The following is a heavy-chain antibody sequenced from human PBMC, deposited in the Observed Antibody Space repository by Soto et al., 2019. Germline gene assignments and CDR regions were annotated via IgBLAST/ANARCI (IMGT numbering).Heavy chain of an antibody. D-gene: IGHD4-17*01. V-gene: IGHV1-69*13. J-gene: IGHJ3*02. Sequence: ASVKVSCKASGGTFSSYAISWVRQAPGQGLEWMGGIIPIFGTANYAQKFQGRVTITADESTSTAYMELSSLRSEDTAVYYCARDTGPRYAFDIWGQGTMVTVSS. CDR3: ARDTGPRYAFDI. CDR1: GGTFSSYA. CDR2: IIPIFGTA.